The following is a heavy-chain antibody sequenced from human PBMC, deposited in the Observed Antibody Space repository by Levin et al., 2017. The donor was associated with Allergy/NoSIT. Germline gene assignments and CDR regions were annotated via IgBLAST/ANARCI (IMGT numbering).Heavy chain of an antibody. CDR3: AKDGGGTPDY. D-gene: IGHD3-16*01. CDR2: ISYDGSNK. V-gene: IGHV3-30*18. J-gene: IGHJ4*02. Sequence: GGSLRLSCAASGFTFSSYGMHWVRQAPGKGLEWVAVISYDGSNKYYADSVKGRFTISRDNSKNTLYLQMNSLRAEDTAVYYCAKDGGGTPDYWGQGTLVTVSS. CDR1: GFTFSSYG.